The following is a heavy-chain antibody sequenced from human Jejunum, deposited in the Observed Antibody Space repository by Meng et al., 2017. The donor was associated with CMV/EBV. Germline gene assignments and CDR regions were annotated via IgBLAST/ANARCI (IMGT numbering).Heavy chain of an antibody. J-gene: IGHJ4*02. V-gene: IGHV3-30*01. CDR1: GFSCSTYA. CDR2: ISIYGRNE. D-gene: IGHD2/OR15-2a*01. CDR3: ARQQGYFDSTMAYFDS. Sequence: SGFSCSTYAIDWVRQAPRKGLECVAIISIYGRNEYYADSVKGRFTISRDDSKNSVYLEMNNLKPDDTAIYYCARQQGYFDSTMAYFDSWGQGTLVTVSS.